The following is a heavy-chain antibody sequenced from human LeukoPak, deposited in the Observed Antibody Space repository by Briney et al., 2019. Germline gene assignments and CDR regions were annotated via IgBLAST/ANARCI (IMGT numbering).Heavy chain of an antibody. D-gene: IGHD1-1*01. Sequence: SVKASCKTSRYTFPRLNIHWVRHAPAQALEWTGIIYPNVINIRYAQTVQGRVTMARDTSTPTGYMELSSLRSEDTAIYHCARGVTTGTMRGDFDYWGQGTLVTVSS. V-gene: IGHV1-46*01. J-gene: IGHJ4*02. CDR3: ARGVTTGTMRGDFDY. CDR1: RYTFPRLN. CDR2: IYPNVINI.